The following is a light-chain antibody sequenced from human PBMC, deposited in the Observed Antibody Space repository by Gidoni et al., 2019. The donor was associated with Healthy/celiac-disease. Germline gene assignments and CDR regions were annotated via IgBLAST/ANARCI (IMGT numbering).Light chain of an antibody. V-gene: IGKV1-39*01. CDR1: QSISSY. Sequence: DIQMTQSPSSLSASVGDRVTITCRASQSISSYLNWYQQKPGKAPKLLIYAASSLQSGVPSRFSGSGSGTDFTLTISSLKPEEFATYYCQQSYSTPYTFGQGTKLEIK. J-gene: IGKJ2*01. CDR2: AAS. CDR3: QQSYSTPYT.